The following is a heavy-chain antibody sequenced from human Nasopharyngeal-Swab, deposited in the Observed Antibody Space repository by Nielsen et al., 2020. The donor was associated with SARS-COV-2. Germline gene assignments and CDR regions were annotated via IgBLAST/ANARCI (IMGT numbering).Heavy chain of an antibody. CDR2: ISSNGVST. CDR1: GFTFSGYA. Sequence: GESLKISCSASGFTFSGYAMHWVRQAPGKGLEYVSGISSNGVSTYYTDSARGRFTISRDNSKNTLDLQMSSLRPEDTAVYYCVKDPGPTVATAPFDRWGQGTLVTVSS. J-gene: IGHJ4*02. D-gene: IGHD5-12*01. V-gene: IGHV3-64D*06. CDR3: VKDPGPTVATAPFDR.